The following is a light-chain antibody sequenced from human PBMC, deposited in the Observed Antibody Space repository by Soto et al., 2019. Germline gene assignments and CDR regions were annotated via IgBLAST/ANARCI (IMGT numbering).Light chain of an antibody. V-gene: IGKV3D-15*01. J-gene: IGKJ1*01. CDR3: QHYTNWPKT. CDR1: QSVSRR. Sequence: DIVMTQSPATLSVSPGESATLSCRASQSVSRRLAWYQQKPGQAPRLLIYGASTRATGIPERFSGSGSGTEFTLTISSLQSEDFAVYYCQHYTNWPKTFGQGTKVEIK. CDR2: GAS.